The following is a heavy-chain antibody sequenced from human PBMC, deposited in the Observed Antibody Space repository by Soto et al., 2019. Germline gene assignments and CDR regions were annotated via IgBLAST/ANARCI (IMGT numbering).Heavy chain of an antibody. Sequence: QVQLVQSGAELKKPGASVKVSCKSSGYTFTSYDFNWVRQATGQEPEWMGWMNPDSGNTGYALKFQGRVTMTRDTSISTAYMELSSLRSDDTAVYDGARAPREWGFDYWGPGTLVTVSS. V-gene: IGHV1-8*01. J-gene: IGHJ4*02. CDR2: MNPDSGNT. D-gene: IGHD3-3*01. CDR3: ARAPREWGFDY. CDR1: GYTFTSYD.